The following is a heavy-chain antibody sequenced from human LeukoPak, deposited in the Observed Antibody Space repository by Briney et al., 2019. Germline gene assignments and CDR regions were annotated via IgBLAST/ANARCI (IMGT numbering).Heavy chain of an antibody. CDR2: IYYSGDT. J-gene: IGHJ4*02. CDR1: GVSISSSNSY. Sequence: SETLSLTCAVSGVSISSSNSYWGWIRQPPGKGLEWIGSIYYSGDTYYNASLKSQVSISIDTSKNQFSLRLTSVTAADTAVYYCARQTGSGLFILPGGQGTLVTVSS. CDR3: ARQTGSGLFILP. V-gene: IGHV4-39*01. D-gene: IGHD3/OR15-3a*01.